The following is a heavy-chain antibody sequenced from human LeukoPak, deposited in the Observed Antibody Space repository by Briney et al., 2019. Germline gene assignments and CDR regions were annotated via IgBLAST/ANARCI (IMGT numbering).Heavy chain of an antibody. CDR2: INPNSGGT. Sequence: ASVKVSCKASGYTFTGYYMHWVRQAPGQGLEWMGRINPNSGGTNYAQKFQGRVTMTRDTSISTAYMELSRLRSDDTAVYYCARCYYDSSGYYFIDCWGQGTLVTVSS. V-gene: IGHV1-2*06. J-gene: IGHJ4*02. CDR1: GYTFTGYY. CDR3: ARCYYDSSGYYFIDC. D-gene: IGHD3-22*01.